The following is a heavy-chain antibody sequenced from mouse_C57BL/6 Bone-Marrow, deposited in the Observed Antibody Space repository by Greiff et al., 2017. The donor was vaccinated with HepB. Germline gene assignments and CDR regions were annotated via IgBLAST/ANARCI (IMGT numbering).Heavy chain of an antibody. D-gene: IGHD2-1*01. CDR2: INPSNGGT. J-gene: IGHJ1*03. V-gene: IGHV1-53*01. CDR3: ARSGGNYGGNCYFDV. Sequence: VQLQQPGTELVKPGASVKLSCKASGYTFTSYWMHWVKQRPGQGLEWIGNINPSNGGTNYNEKFKSKATLTVDKSSSTAYMQLSSLTSEDSAVYYCARSGGNYGGNCYFDVWGTGTTVTVSS. CDR1: GYTFTSYW.